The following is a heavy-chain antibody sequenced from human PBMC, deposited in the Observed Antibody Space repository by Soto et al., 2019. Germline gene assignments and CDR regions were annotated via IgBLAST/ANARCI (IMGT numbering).Heavy chain of an antibody. CDR2: IYYSGST. J-gene: IGHJ4*02. CDR1: GGSLSSYY. Sequence: SETLSLTCTVSGGSLSSYYWSWIRQPPGKGLEWVGYIYYSGSTNYNPSHKSRVTISVDTSKNQFSLKLTSVTATDTAVYYCARHSIYGEFDSWGQGTQVTVSS. V-gene: IGHV4-59*08. D-gene: IGHD2-21*01. CDR3: ARHSIYGEFDS.